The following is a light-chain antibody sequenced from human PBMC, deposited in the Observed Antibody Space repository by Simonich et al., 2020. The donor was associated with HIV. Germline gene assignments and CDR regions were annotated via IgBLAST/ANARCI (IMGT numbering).Light chain of an antibody. Sequence: QSALTQPASVSGSPGQSITISCTGTSSDVGNYNLVSWYQQHPVKAPKLMIYDVSKRPSGISNCFSGSKSGNTASLTISGLPAEDEADYYCCAYAAGSTSYVFGTGTKVTVL. CDR3: CAYAAGSTSYV. CDR1: SSDVGNYNL. CDR2: DVS. J-gene: IGLJ1*01. V-gene: IGLV2-23*02.